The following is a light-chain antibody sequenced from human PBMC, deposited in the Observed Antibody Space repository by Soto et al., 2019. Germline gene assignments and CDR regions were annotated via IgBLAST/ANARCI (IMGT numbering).Light chain of an antibody. J-gene: IGLJ1*01. CDR3: TSHTSSSTNDV. CDR2: EVS. V-gene: IGLV2-14*01. Sequence: QSALTQPASVSGSPGQSITISWTGTSSDIGGYNYVSWYQQHPGKAPKLMIYEVSNRPSGVSNRFSGSKSGNTASLTISGLQAEDEADYYCTSHTSSSTNDVFGTGTKVTVL. CDR1: SSDIGGYNY.